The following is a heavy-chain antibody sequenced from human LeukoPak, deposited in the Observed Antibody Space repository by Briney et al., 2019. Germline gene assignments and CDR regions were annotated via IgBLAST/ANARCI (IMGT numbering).Heavy chain of an antibody. V-gene: IGHV4-59*12. CDR3: AREMATAWFDP. J-gene: IGHJ5*02. CDR2: IYYSGST. D-gene: IGHD5-24*01. Sequence: SETLSLTCTVSGGSISSYYWSWTRQPPGKGLEWIGYIYYSGSTNYNPSLKSRVTISVDTSKNQFSLKLSSVTAADTAVYYCAREMATAWFDPWGQGTLVTVSS. CDR1: GGSISSYY.